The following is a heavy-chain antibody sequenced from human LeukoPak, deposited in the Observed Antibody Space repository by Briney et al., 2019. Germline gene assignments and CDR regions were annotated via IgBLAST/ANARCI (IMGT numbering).Heavy chain of an antibody. D-gene: IGHD1-26*01. V-gene: IGHV4-31*03. CDR3: ATTTQGGSYGSTYNSGAFDI. J-gene: IGHJ3*02. CDR2: IYYSGST. CDR1: GGSISSGGYY. Sequence: SETPSLTCTVSGGSISSGGYYWSWIRQHPGKGLEWIGYIYYSGSTYYNPSLKSRVTISVDTSKNQFSLKLSSVTTADTAVYYCATTTQGGSYGSTYNSGAFDIWGQGTMVTVSS.